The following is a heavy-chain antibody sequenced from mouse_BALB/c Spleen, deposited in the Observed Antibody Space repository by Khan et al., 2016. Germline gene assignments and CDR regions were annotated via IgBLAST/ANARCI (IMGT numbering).Heavy chain of an antibody. CDR3: SRDYDGFAY. CDR1: GFSLTGYG. CDR2: FWGDGRT. Sequence: QVQLKESGPGLVAPSQSLSITCTVSGFSLTGYGVNWVRQPPGKGLEWLGKFWGDGRTDYNSALKSRVSISKDNSKSQVFLKMNSLQTDETANYFCSRDYDGFAYWGQGTLVIVSA. V-gene: IGHV2-6-7*01. J-gene: IGHJ3*01. D-gene: IGHD2-12*01.